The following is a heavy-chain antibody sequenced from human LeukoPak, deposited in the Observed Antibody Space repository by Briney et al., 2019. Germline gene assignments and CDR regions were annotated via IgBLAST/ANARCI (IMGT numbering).Heavy chain of an antibody. CDR2: ISYDGSNK. CDR3: AKVGDSSSHYYYYYMDV. Sequence: GGSLRLSCAASGFTFSSLGMHWVREAPGKGLEWVAVISYDGSNKYYADSVKGRFTISRDNSKNTPYLQMNSLTAEDTAVYYCAKVGDSSSHYYYYYMDVWGKGTTVTVSS. V-gene: IGHV3-30*18. CDR1: GFTFSSLG. J-gene: IGHJ6*03. D-gene: IGHD6-6*01.